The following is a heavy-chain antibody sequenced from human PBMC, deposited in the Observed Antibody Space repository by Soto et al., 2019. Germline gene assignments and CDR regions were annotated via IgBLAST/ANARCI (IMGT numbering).Heavy chain of an antibody. CDR3: ARGSDYGDYIYYYYYGMDV. J-gene: IGHJ6*02. CDR2: ISGSGGST. Sequence: PGGSLRLSCAASGFTFSSYVMSWVRQAPGKGLEWVSAISGSGGSTYYADSVKGRFTISRDNSKNTLYLQMNSLRAEDTAVYYCARGSDYGDYIYYYYYGMDVWGQGTTVTVSS. CDR1: GFTFSSYV. D-gene: IGHD4-17*01. V-gene: IGHV3-23*01.